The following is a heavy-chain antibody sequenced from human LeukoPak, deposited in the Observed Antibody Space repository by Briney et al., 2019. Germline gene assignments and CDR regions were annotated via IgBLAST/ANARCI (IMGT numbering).Heavy chain of an antibody. CDR2: INPSGGST. CDR3: ARASAYSGYSYGPREDFDY. CDR1: GYTFTSYY. J-gene: IGHJ4*02. D-gene: IGHD5-18*01. V-gene: IGHV1-46*01. Sequence: GASVKVSCKASGYTFTSYYMHWVRQAPGQGLEWMGIINPSGGSTSYVQKFQGRVTMTRDTSTSTVYMELSSLRSEDTAVYYCARASAYSGYSYGPREDFDYWGQGTLVTVSS.